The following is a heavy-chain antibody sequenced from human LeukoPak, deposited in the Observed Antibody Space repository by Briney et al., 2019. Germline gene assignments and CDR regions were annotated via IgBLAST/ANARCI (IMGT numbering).Heavy chain of an antibody. V-gene: IGHV3-30*18. CDR1: GFTFSSYG. J-gene: IGHJ4*02. CDR3: AKDSEQLPHPFDY. D-gene: IGHD6-13*01. Sequence: GGSLRLSCAASGFTFSSYGMHWVRQAPGKGLEWVAVISYDGSNKYYADSVKGRFTISRDNSKNTLYLQMNSLRAEDTAVYYCAKDSEQLPHPFDYWGQGTLVTVSS. CDR2: ISYDGSNK.